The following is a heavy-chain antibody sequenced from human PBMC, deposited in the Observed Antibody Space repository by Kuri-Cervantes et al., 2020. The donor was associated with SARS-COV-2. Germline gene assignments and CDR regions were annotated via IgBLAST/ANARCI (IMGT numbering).Heavy chain of an antibody. Sequence: SQTLSLTCAVSGYSISSGYYWGWIRQPPGKGLEWIGSIYHSGCTYYNLSLKSRVTISVDTSKNQFSLKLTSVTAADTAVYFCVGIWSNYRFDYWGQGTLVTVSS. CDR3: VGIWSNYRFDY. CDR2: IYHSGCT. V-gene: IGHV4-38-2*01. CDR1: GYSISSGYY. D-gene: IGHD3-3*01. J-gene: IGHJ4*02.